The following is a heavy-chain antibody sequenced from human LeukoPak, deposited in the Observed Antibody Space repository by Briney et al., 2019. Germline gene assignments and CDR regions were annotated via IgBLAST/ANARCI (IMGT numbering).Heavy chain of an antibody. CDR1: GYTFTSYY. V-gene: IGHV1-46*01. D-gene: IGHD6-19*01. CDR2: INPSGGT. CDR3: ARGTPGYSSV. J-gene: IGHJ4*02. Sequence: ASVKVSCKAFGYTFTSYYVHWVRQAPRQALEWMGIINPSGGTNYAQKFQGRVTMTRDTSTSTVYMELSSLRSEDTAVYYCARGTPGYSSVWGQGTLVTVSS.